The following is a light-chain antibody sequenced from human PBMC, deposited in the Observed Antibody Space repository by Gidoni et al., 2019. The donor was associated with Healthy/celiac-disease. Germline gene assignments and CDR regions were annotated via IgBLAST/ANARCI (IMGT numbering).Light chain of an antibody. CDR1: QSISSY. J-gene: IGKJ1*01. V-gene: IGKV1-39*01. CDR2: GAS. CDR3: QQSYSTPQT. Sequence: DIQMTQSPSSQSASVGDRVTITCRASQSISSYLNWYQQKPGKAPKLLIYGASSLQSGVPSRFSGSGSGTDFTLTISSLQPEDFATYYCQQSYSTPQTFGQGTKVEIK.